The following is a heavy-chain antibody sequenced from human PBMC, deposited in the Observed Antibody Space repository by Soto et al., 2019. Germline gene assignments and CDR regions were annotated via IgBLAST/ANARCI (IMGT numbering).Heavy chain of an antibody. V-gene: IGHV4-30-2*01. CDR2: IYHSGST. CDR3: ARGPANVYDSSGYYSFDY. Sequence: PSETLSLTCAVSGGSISSGGYSWSWIRQPPGKGLEWIGYIYHSGSTYYNPSLKSRVTISVDRSKNQFSLKLSSVTAADTAVYYCARGPANVYDSSGYYSFDYWGQGTLVTVS. D-gene: IGHD3-22*01. J-gene: IGHJ4*02. CDR1: GGSISSGGYS.